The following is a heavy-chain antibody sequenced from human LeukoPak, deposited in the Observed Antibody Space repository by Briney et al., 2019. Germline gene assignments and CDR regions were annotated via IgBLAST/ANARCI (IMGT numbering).Heavy chain of an antibody. Sequence: GGSLRLSCAASGFTFNTYWMSWVRQAPGKGLEWVANIKQDGSEKYYVDSVKGRFTISRDNAKNSLYLQMNSLRAEDTALYYCAKDTGYYYDSSNYWVWGQGTLVTVSS. CDR2: IKQDGSEK. D-gene: IGHD3-22*01. CDR3: AKDTGYYYDSSNYWV. V-gene: IGHV3-7*03. J-gene: IGHJ4*02. CDR1: GFTFNTYW.